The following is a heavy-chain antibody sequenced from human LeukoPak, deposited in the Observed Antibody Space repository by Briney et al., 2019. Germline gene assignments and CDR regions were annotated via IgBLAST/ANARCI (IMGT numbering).Heavy chain of an antibody. D-gene: IGHD3-22*01. Sequence: PGGSLRLSCAASGFTFTTYWMSWVRQAPGKGLEWVANIKQDGTERYYVDSVKGRFTISRDNAKNSLYLQMNSLRAEDTAVYYCARDRTYYYDSSGPHHFDYWGQGTLVTVSS. CDR3: ARDRTYYYDSSGPHHFDY. J-gene: IGHJ4*02. CDR1: GFTFTTYW. CDR2: IKQDGTER. V-gene: IGHV3-7*01.